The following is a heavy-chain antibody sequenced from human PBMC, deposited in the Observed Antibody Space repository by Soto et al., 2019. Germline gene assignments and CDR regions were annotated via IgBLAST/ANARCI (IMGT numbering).Heavy chain of an antibody. CDR3: ARDNRSGYYFDY. V-gene: IGHV4-39*07. CDR2: IYDSGST. D-gene: IGHD3-22*01. Sequence: ASETLSLTCTVSGGSIGSSDYYWGWIRQPPGKGLEWIGNIYDSGSTSYNPSLKSRVTISVDTSKNQASLKLSSVTAADTAVYYCARDNRSGYYFDYWGQGTLVTVS. CDR1: GGSIGSSDYY. J-gene: IGHJ4*02.